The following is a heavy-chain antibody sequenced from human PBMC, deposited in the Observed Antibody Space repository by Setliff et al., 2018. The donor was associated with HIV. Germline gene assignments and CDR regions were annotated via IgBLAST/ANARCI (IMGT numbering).Heavy chain of an antibody. D-gene: IGHD3-10*01. CDR3: AREESGPDAFDI. CDR2: MNPNSGNT. CDR1: GYTFTSYD. J-gene: IGHJ3*02. V-gene: IGHV1-8*02. Sequence: ASVKVSCKASGYTFTSYDINWVRQATGQGLEWMGWMNPNSGNTGYAQKFQGRVTMTRNTSISTAYMELSSLRSEDTAVYYCAREESGPDAFDIWGQGTMVTVSS.